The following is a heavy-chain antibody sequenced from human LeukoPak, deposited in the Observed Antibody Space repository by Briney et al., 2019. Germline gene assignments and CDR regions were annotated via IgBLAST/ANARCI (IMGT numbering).Heavy chain of an antibody. CDR2: INPNSGGT. D-gene: IGHD2/OR15-2a*01. J-gene: IGHJ5*02. CDR3: ARDGGNIPVS. Sequence: ASVKVSCKAAGYTFTGYYIHWVRQAPGQGLEWMGWINPNSGGTNYAQKFQGRVTMTRDTSISTAYMELTRLRSDDTAVYYCARDGGNIPVSWGQGTLVTASS. V-gene: IGHV1-2*02. CDR1: GYTFTGYY.